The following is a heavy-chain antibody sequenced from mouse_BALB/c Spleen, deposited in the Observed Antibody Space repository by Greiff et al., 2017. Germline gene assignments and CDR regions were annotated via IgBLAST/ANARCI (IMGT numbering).Heavy chain of an antibody. CDR1: GYSFTSYW. Sequence: VQLQQSGTVLARPGASVKMSCKASGYSFTSYWMHWVKQRPGQGLEWIGAIYPGNSDTSYNQKFKGKAKLTAVTSASTAYMELSSLTNEDSAVYYGTTLWLRRDYYAMDYWGQGTSVTVSS. V-gene: IGHV1-5*01. CDR3: TTLWLRRDYYAMDY. J-gene: IGHJ4*01. CDR2: IYPGNSDT. D-gene: IGHD2-2*01.